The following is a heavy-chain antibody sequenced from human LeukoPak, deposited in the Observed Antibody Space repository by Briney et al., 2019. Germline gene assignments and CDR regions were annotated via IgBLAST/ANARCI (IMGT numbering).Heavy chain of an antibody. Sequence: PSQTLSLTCTVSGGSISSGSYYWSWIRQPAGKGLEWIGRIFTSGSTKYNPSLKSRVTISVDTSKNQFSPKLSSVTAADTAVYYCAREGKITMVRGVIRYYYMDVWGKGTTVTISS. CDR1: GGSISSGSYY. CDR3: AREGKITMVRGVIRYYYMDV. D-gene: IGHD3-10*01. J-gene: IGHJ6*03. CDR2: IFTSGST. V-gene: IGHV4-61*02.